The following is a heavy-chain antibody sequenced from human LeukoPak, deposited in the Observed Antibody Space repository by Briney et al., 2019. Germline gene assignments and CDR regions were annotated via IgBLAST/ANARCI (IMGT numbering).Heavy chain of an antibody. D-gene: IGHD6-19*01. J-gene: IGHJ3*02. CDR1: GGSFSGYY. CDR2: INHSGST. CDR3: ARGDSSGWGTHAFDI. Sequence: SETLSLTCAVYGGSFSGYYWSWIRQPPGKGLEWIGEINHSGSTNYNPSLKSRVTISVDTSKNQFSLKLSSVTAADTAVYYCARGDSSGWGTHAFDIWGQGTMVTVSS. V-gene: IGHV4-34*01.